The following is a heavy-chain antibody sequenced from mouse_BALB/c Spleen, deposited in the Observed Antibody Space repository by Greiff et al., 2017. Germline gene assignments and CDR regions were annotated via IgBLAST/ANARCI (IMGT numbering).Heavy chain of an antibody. CDR3: ARGLITTAPFAD. D-gene: IGHD1-2*01. CDR1: GYTFTSYW. CDR2: INPSNGRT. J-gene: IGHJ3*01. Sequence: QVQLQQPGAELVKPGASVKLSCKASGYTFTSYWMHWVKQRPGQGLEWIGEINPSNGRTNYNEKFKSKATLTVDKSSSTAYMQLSSLTSEDSAVYYCARGLITTAPFADWGQGTLVTVSA. V-gene: IGHV1S81*02.